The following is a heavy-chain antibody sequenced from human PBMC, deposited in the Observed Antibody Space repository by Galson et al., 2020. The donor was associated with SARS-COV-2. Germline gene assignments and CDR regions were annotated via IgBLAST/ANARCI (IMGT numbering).Heavy chain of an antibody. D-gene: IGHD6-13*01. J-gene: IGHJ4*02. Sequence: GGSLRLSCAASGFTFSNAWMSWVRQAPGKGLEWVGRIKSKTDGGTTDYAAPVKGRFTISRDDSKNTLYLQMNSLKTEDTAVYYCTTDPGIAAAGTIHPRWYFDYWGQGTLVTVSS. V-gene: IGHV3-15*01. CDR3: TTDPGIAAAGTIHPRWYFDY. CDR2: IKSKTDGGTT. CDR1: GFTFSNAW.